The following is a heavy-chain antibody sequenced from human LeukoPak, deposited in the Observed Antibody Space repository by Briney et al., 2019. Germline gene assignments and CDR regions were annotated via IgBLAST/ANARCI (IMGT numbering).Heavy chain of an antibody. CDR2: IYYNGNT. D-gene: IGHD2-15*01. CDR1: GASISSSY. CDR3: VRGNYDDRGYSNAFDI. V-gene: IGHV4-59*01. Sequence: PSETLSLTCTVSGASISSSYWSWVRQPPGKRLEWIGFIYYNGNTNSNPSLKSRVTISVDTSKNQFSLKLSSVTAADTALYYCVRGNYDDRGYSNAFDIWGQGAMVVVSS. J-gene: IGHJ3*02.